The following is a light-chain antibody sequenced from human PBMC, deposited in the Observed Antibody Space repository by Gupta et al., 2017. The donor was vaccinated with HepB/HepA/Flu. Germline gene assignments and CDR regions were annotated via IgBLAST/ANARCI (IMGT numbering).Light chain of an antibody. Sequence: DIQMTQSPSSLSASVGDRVTITCQASQDISNYLNWYQQKPGKAPKLLINDASNLETGVPSRFSGSGYGTDFTFTISSRQQEDIATYYCQQDENLPPLTFGGGTKVEIK. J-gene: IGKJ4*01. V-gene: IGKV1-33*01. CDR2: DAS. CDR1: QDISNY. CDR3: QQDENLPPLT.